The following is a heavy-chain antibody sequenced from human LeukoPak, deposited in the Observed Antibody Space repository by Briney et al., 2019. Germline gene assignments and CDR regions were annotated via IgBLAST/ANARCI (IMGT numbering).Heavy chain of an antibody. D-gene: IGHD2-21*01. CDR1: GFTFSRCG. J-gene: IGHJ5*02. Sequence: GGSLRLSCAASGFTFSRCGMNWVRQAPGKGLEWVSSISGTSTHIYYADSVKGRFTISRDNAQNSLYLQMNSLRAEDTAVYYCARVIRSIVMEWFDPWGQGTLVTVSS. CDR2: ISGTSTHI. V-gene: IGHV3-21*01. CDR3: ARVIRSIVMEWFDP.